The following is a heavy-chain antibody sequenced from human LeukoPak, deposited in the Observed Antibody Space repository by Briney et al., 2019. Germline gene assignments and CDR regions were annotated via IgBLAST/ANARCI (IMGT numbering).Heavy chain of an antibody. CDR1: GXTFSSYW. J-gene: IGHJ2*01. Sequence: GGSLRLSCAASGXTFSSYWMHWVRQAPGKGLVWVSPINPDGTVTTYADSVKGRFTISRDNAKNTLYLQMNSLRVEDTAVYYCVRDSPSGFFDLWGRGTLVTVSS. V-gene: IGHV3-74*01. CDR3: VRDSPSGFFDL. CDR2: INPDGTVT. D-gene: IGHD6-19*01.